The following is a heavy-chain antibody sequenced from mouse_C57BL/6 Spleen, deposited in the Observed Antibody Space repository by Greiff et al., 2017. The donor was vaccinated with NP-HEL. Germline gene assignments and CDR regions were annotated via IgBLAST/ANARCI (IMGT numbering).Heavy chain of an antibody. V-gene: IGHV3-6*01. CDR2: ISYDGSN. J-gene: IGHJ3*01. CDR3: AREDYGSPWFAY. CDR1: GYSITSGYY. Sequence: EVQRVESGPGLVKPSQSLSLTCSVTGYSITSGYYWNWIRQFPGNKLEWMGYISYDGSNNYNPSLKNRISITRDTSKNQFFLKFNSVTTEDTATYYCAREDYGSPWFAYWGQGTLVTVSA. D-gene: IGHD1-1*01.